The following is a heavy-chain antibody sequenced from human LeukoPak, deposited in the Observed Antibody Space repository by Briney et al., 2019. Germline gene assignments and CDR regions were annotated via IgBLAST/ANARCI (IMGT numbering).Heavy chain of an antibody. CDR2: IKGDESTT. Sequence: GGSLRLSCAASGFTFSTYWMHWVRQAPGKGLVWVSRIKGDESTTNYADSAKGRFTISRDNAQNTVYLQMNSLRAEDTAVYYCARGMYLAYGMDVWGQGTTVTVSS. V-gene: IGHV3-74*01. J-gene: IGHJ6*02. CDR1: GFTFSTYW. CDR3: ARGMYLAYGMDV. D-gene: IGHD2-8*01.